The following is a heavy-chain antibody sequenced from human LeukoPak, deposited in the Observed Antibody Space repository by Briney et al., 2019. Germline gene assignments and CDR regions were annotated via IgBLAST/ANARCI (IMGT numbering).Heavy chain of an antibody. CDR2: ISTSTTTI. J-gene: IGHJ4*02. D-gene: IGHD2-2*01. Sequence: GGSLRLSCAASGFTFDDYGMSWVRQAPGKGLEWISYISTSTTTIYYANSVKGRLTISRDNAKKSLYLQMNSLRVEDTAIYYCARDWYHAIDYWGQGTLVTVSS. V-gene: IGHV3-48*01. CDR3: ARDWYHAIDY. CDR1: GFTFDDYG.